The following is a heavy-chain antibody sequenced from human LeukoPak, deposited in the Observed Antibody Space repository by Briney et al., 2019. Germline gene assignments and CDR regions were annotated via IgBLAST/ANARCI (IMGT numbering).Heavy chain of an antibody. D-gene: IGHD1-26*01. V-gene: IGHV1-69*04. CDR3: ARIGSVDSGSTFDY. Sequence: SVKVSCKASGGTFSSYAISWVRQAPGQGFEWMGKIVPLLDIANYAQKFQDRVTITADKSTNTAYMELSSLRSEDTAIYYCARIGSVDSGSTFDYWGQGTLVTVSS. CDR1: GGTFSSYA. CDR2: IVPLLDIA. J-gene: IGHJ4*02.